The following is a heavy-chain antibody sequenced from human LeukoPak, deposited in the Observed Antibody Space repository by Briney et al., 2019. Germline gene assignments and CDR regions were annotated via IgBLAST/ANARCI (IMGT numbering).Heavy chain of an antibody. CDR2: IRYDGSNK. J-gene: IGHJ4*02. CDR3: VTGGVADGNYFEN. Sequence: GGSLRLSCAASGFTFSSYGMHWVRQAPGKGLEWVAFIRYDGSNKYYADSVKGRFTISRDNAKKSVYLQMNRLRIGDTALYYCVTGGVADGNYFENWGQGSLVTVAS. V-gene: IGHV3-30*02. CDR1: GFTFSSYG. D-gene: IGHD3-10*01.